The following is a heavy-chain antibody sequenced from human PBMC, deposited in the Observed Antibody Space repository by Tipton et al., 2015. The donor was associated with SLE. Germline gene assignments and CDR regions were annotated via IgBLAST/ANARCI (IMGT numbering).Heavy chain of an antibody. Sequence: TLSLTCSVSGDSVSSGSNHWSWIRQPAGKRLEWIGRIYTTGKTKYNPSLKSRVTISLDTSKTQFFLRLSSVTAADTAVYFCARGPNWGLDDAFDIWGQGTMVSVSS. CDR1: GDSVSSGSNH. D-gene: IGHD7-27*01. CDR3: ARGPNWGLDDAFDI. J-gene: IGHJ3*02. CDR2: IYTTGKT. V-gene: IGHV4-61*02.